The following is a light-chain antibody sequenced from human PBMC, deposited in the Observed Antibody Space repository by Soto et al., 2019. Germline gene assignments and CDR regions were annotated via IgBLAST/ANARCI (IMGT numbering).Light chain of an antibody. Sequence: QSALTQPASVSGSPGQSITISCTGTSSDIGGYNYVSWYQQYPGKAPEVLIYEVNNRPSGVSNRFSGSKSGNTASLTIFGLQAGDEADYYCSSYTSSSTWVFGGGTKVTVL. CDR3: SSYTSSSTWV. CDR1: SSDIGGYNY. V-gene: IGLV2-14*03. J-gene: IGLJ3*02. CDR2: EVN.